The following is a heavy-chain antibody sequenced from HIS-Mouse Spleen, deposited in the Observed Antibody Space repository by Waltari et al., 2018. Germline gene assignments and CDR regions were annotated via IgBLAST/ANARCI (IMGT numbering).Heavy chain of an antibody. Sequence: QATLRESGPALVKPTQTLTLTCTFSGFSLSPSGMCVSWFRPPPGKALEWLARIDWDDDKYYSTSLKTRLTISKDTSKNQVVLTMTNMDPVDTATYYCARIAEGYSSGWYAFDYWGQGTLVTVSS. V-gene: IGHV2-70*15. D-gene: IGHD6-19*01. CDR3: ARIAEGYSSGWYAFDY. CDR1: GFSLSPSGMC. CDR2: IDWDDDK. J-gene: IGHJ4*02.